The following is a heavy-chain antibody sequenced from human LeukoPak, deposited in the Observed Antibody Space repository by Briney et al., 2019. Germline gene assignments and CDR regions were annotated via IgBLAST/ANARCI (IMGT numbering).Heavy chain of an antibody. CDR1: GYSFTTYC. V-gene: IGHV5-51*01. CDR2: IFPGGSDI. J-gene: IGHJ4*02. D-gene: IGHD5-24*01. CDR3: ARYLRWLHCPAPHDDS. Sequence: GESLKISWQASGYSFTTYCIGLVRQMPGIGLEWMGIIFPGGSDIRYNPSFQGQVTISADKSINTAYLQWHSLKASDTAIYYCARYLRWLHCPAPHDDSWGQGTLVTVSS.